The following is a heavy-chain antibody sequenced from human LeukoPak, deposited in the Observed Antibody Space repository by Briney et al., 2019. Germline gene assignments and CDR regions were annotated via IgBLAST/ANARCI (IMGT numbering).Heavy chain of an antibody. CDR2: VSAYNGNT. CDR3: AGGELLADY. J-gene: IGHJ4*02. CDR1: GYAFTSYA. V-gene: IGHV1-18*01. Sequence: GASVKVSCKASGYAFTSYAFSWVRQAPGQGLEWMGWVSAYNGNTNYAQKLQGRVTMTTDTSTSTAYMDLRSLRSDDTAVYYCAGGELLADYWGQGTLVTVSS. D-gene: IGHD3-10*01.